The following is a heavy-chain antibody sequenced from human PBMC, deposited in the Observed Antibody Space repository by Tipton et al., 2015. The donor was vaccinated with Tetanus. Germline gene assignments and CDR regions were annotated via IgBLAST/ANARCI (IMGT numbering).Heavy chain of an antibody. CDR2: IYYTGNT. J-gene: IGHJ4*02. CDR1: GGSINSGGYY. V-gene: IGHV4-31*03. CDR3: ARGGDTYFGSSCVYDW. D-gene: IGHD3-22*01. Sequence: TLSLTCTVSGGSINSGGYYWSWLRQHPGKGLEWIGYIYYTGNTYYNPSLKSRVTISVDTSNNQFALRLISVAAADTAVYYCARGGDTYFGSSCVYDWWGQGTRVTVSS.